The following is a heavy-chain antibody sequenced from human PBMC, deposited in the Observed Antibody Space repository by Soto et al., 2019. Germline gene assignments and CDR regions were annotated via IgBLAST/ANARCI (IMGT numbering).Heavy chain of an antibody. V-gene: IGHV3-33*01. CDR2: IWYDGSNK. CDR1: GFTFSSYG. Sequence: QVQLVESGGGVVQPGRSLRLSCAASGFTFSSYGMHWVRQAPGKGLEWVAVIWYDGSNKYYADSVKGRFTISRDNSKNPMYLQMNSLRAEDTAVDYCARDYYDSSGYYGHSYFDYGGPGTLGTVSS. J-gene: IGHJ4*02. CDR3: ARDYYDSSGYYGHSYFDY. D-gene: IGHD3-22*01.